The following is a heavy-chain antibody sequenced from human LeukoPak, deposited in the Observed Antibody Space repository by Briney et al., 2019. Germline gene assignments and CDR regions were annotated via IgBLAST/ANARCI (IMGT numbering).Heavy chain of an antibody. V-gene: IGHV5-10-1*01. D-gene: IGHD3-10*01. CDR2: IDPSDSYT. Sequence: GGSLRLSCKGSGYSFTSYWISWVRQMPGKGLEWMGRIDPSDSYTNYSPSFQGHVTISADKSISTAYLQWSSLKASDTAMYYCARHMAGENYYYYGMDVWGQGTTVTVSS. J-gene: IGHJ6*02. CDR1: GYSFTSYW. CDR3: ARHMAGENYYYYGMDV.